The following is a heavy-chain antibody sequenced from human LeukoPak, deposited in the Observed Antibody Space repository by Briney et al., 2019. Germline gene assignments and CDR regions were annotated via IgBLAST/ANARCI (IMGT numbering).Heavy chain of an antibody. Sequence: ASVKVSCKASGYTFTGYYMHWVRPAPGQGLEWMGWINPNSGGTNYAQKFQGRVTMTRDTSISTAYMELSRLRSDDTAVYYCARDHGRGYYFDYWGQGTLVTVSS. CDR1: GYTFTGYY. V-gene: IGHV1-2*02. CDR3: ARDHGRGYYFDY. D-gene: IGHD3-10*01. J-gene: IGHJ4*02. CDR2: INPNSGGT.